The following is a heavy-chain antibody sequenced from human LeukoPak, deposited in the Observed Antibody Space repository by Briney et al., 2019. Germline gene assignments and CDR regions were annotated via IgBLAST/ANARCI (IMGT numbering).Heavy chain of an antibody. J-gene: IGHJ3*02. D-gene: IGHD1-26*01. Sequence: ASVKVSCKTSGYTFTDYGISWVRQAPGQGLEWMGWGSSPNGYRLYGQRFQGRLTMTADPSTTTVYMDLSSLTSDDTAVYYCARDAVGAQCFDIWGQGTMVAVSS. V-gene: IGHV1-18*01. CDR2: GSSPNGYR. CDR1: GYTFTDYG. CDR3: ARDAVGAQCFDI.